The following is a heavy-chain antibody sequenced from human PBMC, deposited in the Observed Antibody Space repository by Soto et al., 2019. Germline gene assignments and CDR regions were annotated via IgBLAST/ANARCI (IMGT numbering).Heavy chain of an antibody. CDR2: ISNDGSNK. D-gene: IGHD3-10*01. CDR3: ARDHGSGSCDY. J-gene: IGHJ4*02. Sequence: QVQLVESGGGVVQPGRSLRLSCAASGFTFSSYTMHWVRQAPGKGLEWVAVISNDGSNKYHADSVKGRFTISRDNSKNMFYLQMNSLRAEDTAVYYCARDHGSGSCDYWGQGTLVTVSS. V-gene: IGHV3-30-3*01. CDR1: GFTFSSYT.